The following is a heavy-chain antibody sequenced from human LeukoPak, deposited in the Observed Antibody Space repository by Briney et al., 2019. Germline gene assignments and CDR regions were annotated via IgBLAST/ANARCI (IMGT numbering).Heavy chain of an antibody. V-gene: IGHV3-53*01. CDR1: EFSFGSNY. J-gene: IGHJ4*02. D-gene: IGHD1-26*01. CDR2: IYGGGST. CDR3: AKDRLGAILYFDY. Sequence: GGSLRLSCAASEFSFGSNYMSWVRQAPGKGLEWVSLIYGGGSTYYADSVKGRFTISRDNSKNTLYLQMNSLRAGDTAVYDCAKDRLGAILYFDYWGQGTLVTVSS.